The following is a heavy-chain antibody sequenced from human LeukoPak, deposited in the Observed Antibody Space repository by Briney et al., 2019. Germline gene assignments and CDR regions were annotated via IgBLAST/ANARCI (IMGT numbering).Heavy chain of an antibody. Sequence: ASVKVSCKASGYTFTSYGISWVRQAPGQGLEWMGWISAYNGNTNYAQKLQGRVTMTTDTSTSTAYMELRSLRSDDTVVYYCARDSGPGYYCDSSGYYFDYWGQGTLVTVSS. CDR2: ISAYNGNT. J-gene: IGHJ4*02. V-gene: IGHV1-18*01. D-gene: IGHD3-22*01. CDR1: GYTFTSYG. CDR3: ARDSGPGYYCDSSGYYFDY.